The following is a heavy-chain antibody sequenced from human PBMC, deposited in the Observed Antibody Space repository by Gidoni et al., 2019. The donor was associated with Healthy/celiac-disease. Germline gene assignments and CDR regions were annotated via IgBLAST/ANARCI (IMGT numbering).Heavy chain of an antibody. CDR2: ISGSGGST. CDR3: AKPPGYCSGGSCYLTDY. CDR1: GFTFSSYA. J-gene: IGHJ4*02. Sequence: CTASGFTFSSYAMSWVRQAPGKGLEWVSAISGSGGSTYYADSVKGRFTISRDNFKNTLYLQMNSLRAEDTAVYYCAKPPGYCSGGSCYLTDYWGQGTLVTVSS. D-gene: IGHD2-15*01. V-gene: IGHV3-23*01.